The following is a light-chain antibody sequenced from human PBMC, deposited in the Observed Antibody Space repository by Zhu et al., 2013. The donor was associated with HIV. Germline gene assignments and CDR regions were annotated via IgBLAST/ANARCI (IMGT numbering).Light chain of an antibody. Sequence: QSALTQPASVSGSPGQSITVSCTGTSNDIGGYNYVSWYQQHPGKAPKLMIYEVSNRPSGVSNRFSGSKSGNTASLTISGLQAEDEADYYCSSYTSSPRVFGGGTKLTVL. CDR1: SNDIGGYNY. V-gene: IGLV2-14*01. J-gene: IGLJ3*02. CDR3: SSYTSSPRV. CDR2: EVS.